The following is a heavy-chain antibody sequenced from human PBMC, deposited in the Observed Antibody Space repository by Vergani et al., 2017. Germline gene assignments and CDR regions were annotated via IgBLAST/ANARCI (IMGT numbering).Heavy chain of an antibody. D-gene: IGHD2-2*01. Sequence: EVQLLESGGGLVQPGGSLRLSCAASGFTFSSYAMSWVRQVPGKGLEWVSGFSGSGGNTYYANSVKGRFTISRDNSKNTLYLQMNSLRADDPAVYYCAKGVYCSSTSCYEGRGYYYGMGVWGQGTTVTFSS. J-gene: IGHJ6*02. CDR1: GFTFSSYA. V-gene: IGHV3-23*01. CDR2: FSGSGGNT. CDR3: AKGVYCSSTSCYEGRGYYYGMGV.